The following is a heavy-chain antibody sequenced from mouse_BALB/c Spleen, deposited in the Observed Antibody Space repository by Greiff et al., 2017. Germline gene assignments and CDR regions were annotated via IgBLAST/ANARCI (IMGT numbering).Heavy chain of an antibody. CDR2: INPSTGYT. J-gene: IGHJ2*01. V-gene: IGHV1-7*01. Sequence: QVQLQQSGAELAKPGASVKMSCKASGYTFTSYWMHWVKQRPGQGLEWIGYINPSTGYTEYNQKFKDKATLTADKSSSTAYMQLSSLTSEDSAVYYCARYYDALDYWGQGTTLTVSS. CDR3: ARYYDALDY. D-gene: IGHD2-4*01. CDR1: GYTFTSYW.